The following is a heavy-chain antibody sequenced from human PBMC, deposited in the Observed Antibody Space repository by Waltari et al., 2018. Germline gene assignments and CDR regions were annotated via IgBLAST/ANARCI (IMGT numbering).Heavy chain of an antibody. D-gene: IGHD2-2*01. CDR1: GHSFTGYY. V-gene: IGHV1-2*06. CDR3: ARDPAGDGFYYFDY. CDR2: VITNSVDT. J-gene: IGHJ4*02. Sequence: QVKQVQSGAEVQTPGASVKVSCRAYGHSFTGYYIHWVRQAPGQVLEWMGRVITNSVDTNYAQKFQGRFTLTRDTSTSTGYMQLSGLRSDDTALYYCARDPAGDGFYYFDYWGQGSLVTVSS.